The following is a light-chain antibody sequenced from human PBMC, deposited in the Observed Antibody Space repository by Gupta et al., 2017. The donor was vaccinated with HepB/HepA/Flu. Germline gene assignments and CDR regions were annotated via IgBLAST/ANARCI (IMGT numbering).Light chain of an antibody. V-gene: IGKV1-39*01. CDR3: QQSYSMLTS. CDR2: AAS. J-gene: IGKJ3*01. Sequence: DIQMTQPPSSLSASVRDRVTITCRASQSISNDLHWYQQKPGKAPKLLIYAASSLQSGVPSRFSGSGSGTEFTLTISSLQPEDFATYYCQQSYSMLTSFGRGTKVDIK. CDR1: QSISND.